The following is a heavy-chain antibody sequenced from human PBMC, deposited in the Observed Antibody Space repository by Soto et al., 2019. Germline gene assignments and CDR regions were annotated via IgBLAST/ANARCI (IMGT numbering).Heavy chain of an antibody. V-gene: IGHV4-34*01. Sequence: QVQLQQSGAGLLKPSETLSLTCDVYGGSFSGYIWTWIRQTPGKGLQWIGQINHSGSANYNPSLKSRVTISVHTSKSQFSLELSSVTAADTAVYYCARGLISASHYSGGWYYFYSWGQGTQVTLSS. CDR3: ARGLISASHYSGGWYYFYS. CDR1: GGSFSGYI. CDR2: INHSGSA. D-gene: IGHD1-26*01. J-gene: IGHJ4*02.